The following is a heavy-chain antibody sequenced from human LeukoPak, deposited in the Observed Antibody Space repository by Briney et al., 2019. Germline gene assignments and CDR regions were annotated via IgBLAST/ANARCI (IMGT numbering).Heavy chain of an antibody. D-gene: IGHD6-13*01. CDR1: GFTFSSYS. CDR2: ISSSSSTI. Sequence: PGGSLRLSCAASGFTFSSYSMNWVRQAPGKGLEWVSYISSSSSTIYYADSVKGRFTISRDNAKNSLYLQMNSLRAEDTAVYYCARGWHYGDYWGQGTLVTVSS. J-gene: IGHJ4*02. V-gene: IGHV3-48*01. CDR3: ARGWHYGDY.